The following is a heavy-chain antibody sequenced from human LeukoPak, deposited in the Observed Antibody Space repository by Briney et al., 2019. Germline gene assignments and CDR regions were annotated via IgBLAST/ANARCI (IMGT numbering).Heavy chain of an antibody. Sequence: NPGGSLRLSCAASGFTFSDYYMSWIRQAPGKGLEWVSYISSSGSTIYYADSVKGRFTISRDNAKNSLYLQMNSLRAEDTAVYYCARDSTAMVPYYYYGMDVWGQGTTVTVSS. J-gene: IGHJ6*02. CDR2: ISSSGSTI. V-gene: IGHV3-11*01. CDR3: ARDSTAMVPYYYYGMDV. CDR1: GFTFSDYY. D-gene: IGHD5-18*01.